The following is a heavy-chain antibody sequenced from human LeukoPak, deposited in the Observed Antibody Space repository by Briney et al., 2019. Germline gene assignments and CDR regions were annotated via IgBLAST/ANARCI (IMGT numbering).Heavy chain of an antibody. CDR3: ARGRVVAWSY. J-gene: IGHJ4*02. D-gene: IGHD2-15*01. V-gene: IGHV4-34*01. Sequence: PSETLSLTCAVYGGSFSGYYWSWIRQPPGKGPEWIGEINHSGSTNYNPSLKSRVTISVDTSKNQFSLKLSSVTAADTAVYYCARGRVVAWSYWGQGTLVTVSS. CDR2: INHSGST. CDR1: GGSFSGYY.